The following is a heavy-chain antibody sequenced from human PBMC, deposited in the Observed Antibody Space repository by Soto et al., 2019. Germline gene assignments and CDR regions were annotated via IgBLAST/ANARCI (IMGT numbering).Heavy chain of an antibody. CDR3: ARGSAIVGGAAALEV. J-gene: IGHJ3*01. CDR1: GYTFINYG. Sequence: QVQLVQSGAEVKKPVASVRVSCKTSGYTFINYGITWVRPAPGQGLEWMGWLSAYNGDTSSSEKLQDRFTMTTDTSTNTVYMDLRSLTADDTAVYYCARGSAIVGGAAALEVWGQGTMVIVSA. CDR2: LSAYNGDT. V-gene: IGHV1-18*01. D-gene: IGHD1-26*01.